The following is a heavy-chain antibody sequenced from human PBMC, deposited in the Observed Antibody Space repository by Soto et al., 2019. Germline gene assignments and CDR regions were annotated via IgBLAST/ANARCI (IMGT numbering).Heavy chain of an antibody. CDR1: GGAISTYY. D-gene: IGHD1-26*01. Sequence: SETLSLTCTVSGGAISTYYWSWVRQPPGKGLEWIGCIDYTGSTSYNPSLKSRLTISIDTSKSQFSLNLRSVTAADTAVYYCARARRSSGRMDAADIWGQGTMVTVSS. CDR3: ARARRSSGRMDAADI. V-gene: IGHV4-59*01. J-gene: IGHJ3*02. CDR2: IDYTGST.